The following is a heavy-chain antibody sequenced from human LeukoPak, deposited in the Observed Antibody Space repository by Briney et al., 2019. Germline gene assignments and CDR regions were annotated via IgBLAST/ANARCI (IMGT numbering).Heavy chain of an antibody. CDR1: GFTFGYYD. V-gene: IGHV3-7*01. CDR2: IKPDGNEK. Sequence: GGSLRLSCAASGFTFGYYDMSWVRQAPGKGLEWVANIKPDGNEKFYVDSVKGRFSISRDNAKKSLYMQMNSPRAEDTAVYYCARDQDPDYWGQGTLVTVSS. CDR3: ARDQDPDY. J-gene: IGHJ4*02.